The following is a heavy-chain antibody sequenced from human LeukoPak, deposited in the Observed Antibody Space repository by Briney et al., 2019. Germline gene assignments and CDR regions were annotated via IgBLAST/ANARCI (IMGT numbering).Heavy chain of an antibody. J-gene: IGHJ3*02. CDR2: IYSGGST. CDR3: AGDSGWEAFDI. D-gene: IGHD6-19*01. CDR1: GFTVSSNY. Sequence: GGSLRLSCAVSGFTVSSNYMSWVRQAPGKGLEWVSVIYSGGSTYYADSVKGRFTISRDNAKNSLYLQMNSLRAEDTAVYYCAGDSGWEAFDIWGQGTMVTVSS. V-gene: IGHV3-66*01.